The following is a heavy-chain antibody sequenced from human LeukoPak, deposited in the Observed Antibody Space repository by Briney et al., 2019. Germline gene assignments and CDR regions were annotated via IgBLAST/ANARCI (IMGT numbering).Heavy chain of an antibody. CDR1: GFTFSSYA. V-gene: IGHV3-23*01. J-gene: IGHJ4*02. CDR2: ISGSGGST. CDR3: AKDLTLIAVAGIDSGFDY. Sequence: PGGSLRLSCAASGFTFSSYAMGCVRQAPGKGLEWVSAISGSGGSTYYADSVKGRFTISRDNSKNTLYLQMNSLRAEDTAVYYCAKDLTLIAVAGIDSGFDYWGQGTLVTVSS. D-gene: IGHD6-19*01.